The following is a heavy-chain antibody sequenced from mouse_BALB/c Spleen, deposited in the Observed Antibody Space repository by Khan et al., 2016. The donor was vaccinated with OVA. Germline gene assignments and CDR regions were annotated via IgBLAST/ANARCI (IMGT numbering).Heavy chain of an antibody. CDR2: INSNGGST. CDR1: GFTFSSYG. V-gene: IGHV5-6-3*01. CDR3: ARMARTIN. J-gene: IGHJ2*01. Sequence: EVQLQESGGGLVQPGGSLKLSCAASGFTFSSYGMSWVRQTPDKRLELVATINSNGGSTYYPDSVKGRFTISRDNAKNTLYLQMSSLKSEDTAMYYCARMARTINWGKGTTLTVSS.